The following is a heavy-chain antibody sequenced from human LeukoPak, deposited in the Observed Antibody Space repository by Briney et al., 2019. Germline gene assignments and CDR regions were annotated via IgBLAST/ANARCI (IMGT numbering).Heavy chain of an antibody. CDR3: ARDKDYYYYTDV. V-gene: IGHV3-21*01. CDR2: ISSSSSYI. CDR1: GFTFSSYS. J-gene: IGHJ6*03. Sequence: GGSLRLSCAASGFTFSSYSMNWVRQAPGKGLEWVSSISSSSSYIYYADSVKGRFTISRDNAKNSLYLQMNSLRAEDTAVYYCARDKDYYYYTDVWGKGTTVTVSS.